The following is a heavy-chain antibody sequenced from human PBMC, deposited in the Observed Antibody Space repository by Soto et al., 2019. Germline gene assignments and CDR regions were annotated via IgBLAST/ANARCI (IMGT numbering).Heavy chain of an antibody. CDR2: IYPGDSDT. CDR3: ARQYSSSIDYYYGMDV. CDR1: GYSFTSYW. D-gene: IGHD6-6*01. J-gene: IGHJ6*02. Sequence: PGESLKISCKGSGYSFTSYWIGWVRQMPGKGLEWMGIIYPGDSDTRYSPSFQGQVTISADKSISTAYLQWSSLKASDTAMYYCARQYSSSIDYYYGMDVWGQGTTVTVSS. V-gene: IGHV5-51*01.